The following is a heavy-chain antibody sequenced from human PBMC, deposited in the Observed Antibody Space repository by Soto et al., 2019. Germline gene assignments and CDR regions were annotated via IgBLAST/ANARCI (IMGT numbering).Heavy chain of an antibody. Sequence: EVHLVESGGGLVKPGGSLRLSCAASGFTFSSYSMNWVRQAPGKGLEWVSSISSTSRFTYYADSVKGRFTISRDNAKNALYLQMNSLRAEDTAVYYCVSKGDDFWSRDFDYWGQGTLVTVSS. V-gene: IGHV3-21*01. CDR1: GFTFSSYS. CDR2: ISSTSRFT. D-gene: IGHD3-3*01. J-gene: IGHJ4*02. CDR3: VSKGDDFWSRDFDY.